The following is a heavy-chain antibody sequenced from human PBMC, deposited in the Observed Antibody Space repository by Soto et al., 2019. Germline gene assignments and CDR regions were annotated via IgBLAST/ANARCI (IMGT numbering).Heavy chain of an antibody. CDR3: ARVYADSFDY. V-gene: IGHV4-59*01. CDR2: IYYSGST. Sequence: QVQLQESGPGLVKPSETLSLTCTVSGGSISSYYWSWIRQPPGKGLEWIGYIYYSGSTNYNPSLKRRVTISVDTAKYQFSLKLSSVTAADTAGYYCARVYADSFDYWGQGTLVTVSS. CDR1: GGSISSYY. J-gene: IGHJ4*02. D-gene: IGHD2-8*01.